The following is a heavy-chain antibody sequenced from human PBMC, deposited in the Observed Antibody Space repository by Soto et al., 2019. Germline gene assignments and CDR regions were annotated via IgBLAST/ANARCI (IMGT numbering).Heavy chain of an antibody. D-gene: IGHD2-21*02. V-gene: IGHV1-46*01. CDR2: IRPSGGST. CDR3: ARDISYCGGVCHDVFDI. CDR1: GYTFTSYY. J-gene: IGHJ3*02. Sequence: ASVKVSCKASGYTFTSYYMHWVRQAPGQGLEWMGIIRPSGGSTTYAQKFQGRVTMTRDTSTSTVYMELSSLRSEDTAVYYCARDISYCGGVCHDVFDIWGQRTMVTVSS.